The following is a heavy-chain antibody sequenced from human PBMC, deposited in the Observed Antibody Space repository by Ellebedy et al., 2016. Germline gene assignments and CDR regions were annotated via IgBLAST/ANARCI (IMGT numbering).Heavy chain of an antibody. CDR2: MSYDGSQE. J-gene: IGHJ4*02. CDR1: GFTFSDCA. CDR3: ARNPVGQFYFDY. Sequence: GGSLRLSCAASGFTFSDCAVHWVRQAPGKGLEWVAIMSYDGSQEYYADSVKGRLTISRDNSKNTLYLQMDSLRVEDTAIHYCARNPVGQFYFDYWGQGTLVTVSS. V-gene: IGHV3-30-3*01.